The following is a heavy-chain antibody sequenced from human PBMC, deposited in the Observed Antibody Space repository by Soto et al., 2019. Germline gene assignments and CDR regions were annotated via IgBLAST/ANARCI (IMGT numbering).Heavy chain of an antibody. J-gene: IGHJ6*02. CDR1: GGTFSSHA. D-gene: IGHD3-16*01. Sequence: SVKVSCKASGGTFSSHAISWVRQAPGQALELMGGIIPFFKAANYAQKFQGRVTITADDSTSTAYMDLYSLRSEDTAVYYCARDVPLNYYDGTFSYYAMDVWGQGTTVTVSS. CDR2: IIPFFKAA. CDR3: ARDVPLNYYDGTFSYYAMDV. V-gene: IGHV1-69*13.